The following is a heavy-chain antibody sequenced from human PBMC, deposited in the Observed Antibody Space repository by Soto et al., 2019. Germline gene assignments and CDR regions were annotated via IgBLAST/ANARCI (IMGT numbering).Heavy chain of an antibody. CDR2: IIPIFGTA. Sequence: ASVKVSCKASGGTFSSYAISWVRQAPGQGLEWMGGIIPIFGTANYAQKFQGRVTITADESTSTAYMELSSLRSEDTAVYYCASLNYYYDSSGETDYWGQGTLVTVSS. CDR1: GGTFSSYA. V-gene: IGHV1-69*13. J-gene: IGHJ4*02. D-gene: IGHD3-22*01. CDR3: ASLNYYYDSSGETDY.